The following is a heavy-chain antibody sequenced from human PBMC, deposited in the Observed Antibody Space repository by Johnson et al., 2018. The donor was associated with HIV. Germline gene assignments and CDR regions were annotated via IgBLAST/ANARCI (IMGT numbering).Heavy chain of an antibody. J-gene: IGHJ3*02. CDR2: IKSKTDGGTT. CDR1: GFTFSNAW. D-gene: IGHD1-26*01. Sequence: VQLVESGGGLVKTGESLRLSCAASGFTFSNAWMSWVRQGPGKWLEWVGHIKSKTDGGTTDYAAPVKGRFTISRDNAKRSLYLQMNRLRAEDTAVYYCARGGSSRNPAFDIWGQGTMVTVSS. V-gene: IGHV3-15*01. CDR3: ARGGSSRNPAFDI.